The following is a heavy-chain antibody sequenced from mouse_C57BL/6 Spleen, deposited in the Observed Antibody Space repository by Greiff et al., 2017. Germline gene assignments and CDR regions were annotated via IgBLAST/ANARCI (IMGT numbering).Heavy chain of an antibody. V-gene: IGHV5-4*01. Sequence: EVKLVESGGGLVKPGGSLKLSCAASGFTFSSYAMSWVRQTPEKRLEWVATISDGGSYTYYPDNVKGRFTISRDNAKNNLYLQMSHLNSEDTAMYYCARDRGYFDYWGQGTTLTVSS. CDR2: ISDGGSYT. J-gene: IGHJ2*01. CDR3: ARDRGYFDY. D-gene: IGHD3-3*01. CDR1: GFTFSSYA.